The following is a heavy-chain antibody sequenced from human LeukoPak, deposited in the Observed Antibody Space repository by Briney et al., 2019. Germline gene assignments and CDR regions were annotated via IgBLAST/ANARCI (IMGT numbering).Heavy chain of an antibody. CDR2: IYYSGST. CDR3: ARGGVVVVPAAIPYNWFDP. D-gene: IGHD2-2*01. Sequence: PSETLSLTCTVSGGSISSYYWSWIQQPPGKGLEWIGYIYYSGSTNYNPSLKSRVTISVDTSKNQFSLKLSSVTAADTAVYYCARGGVVVVPAAIPYNWFDPWGQGTLVTVSS. CDR1: GGSISSYY. J-gene: IGHJ5*02. V-gene: IGHV4-59*01.